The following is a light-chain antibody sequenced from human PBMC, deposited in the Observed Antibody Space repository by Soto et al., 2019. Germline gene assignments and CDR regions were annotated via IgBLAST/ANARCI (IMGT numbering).Light chain of an antibody. CDR1: SSDVGAYKY. J-gene: IGLJ7*01. CDR3: SSYSSSGTLVL. CDR2: EVT. V-gene: IGLV2-14*01. Sequence: QSALTQPASVSGSPGQSITISCTGTSSDVGAYKYVSWYQQHPGKAPKLMIYEVTKRPSGVSNRFSGSKSGNTASLTISGLQAEDEADYYCSSYSSSGTLVLFGVGTQLTVL.